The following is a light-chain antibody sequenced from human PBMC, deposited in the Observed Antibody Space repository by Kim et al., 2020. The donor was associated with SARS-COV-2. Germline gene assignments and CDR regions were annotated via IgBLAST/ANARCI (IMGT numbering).Light chain of an antibody. Sequence: GQSITSSCSGTRSEVRTYNLVSWYLQHPGKAPNLMIYEFSKRPSAVSNFFSGSKSGNTASLTISGLQSKDVADYYCCSYSGRRGVFGGGTQLTVL. CDR1: RSEVRTYNL. J-gene: IGLJ2*01. CDR2: EFS. V-gene: IGLV2-23*02. CDR3: CSYSGRRGV.